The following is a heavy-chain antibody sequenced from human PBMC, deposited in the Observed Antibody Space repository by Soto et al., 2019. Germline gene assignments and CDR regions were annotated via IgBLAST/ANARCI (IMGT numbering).Heavy chain of an antibody. V-gene: IGHV4-59*01. CDR2: IYYSGST. CDR3: ARDRGSYYFDY. Sequence: SETLSLTCTVSGGSISSYYWSWIRQPPGKGLEWIGYIYYSGSTNYNPSLKSRVTISVDTSKNQFSLKLSSVTAADTAVYYCARDRGSYYFDYWGQGTLVTVSS. CDR1: GGSISSYY. J-gene: IGHJ4*02.